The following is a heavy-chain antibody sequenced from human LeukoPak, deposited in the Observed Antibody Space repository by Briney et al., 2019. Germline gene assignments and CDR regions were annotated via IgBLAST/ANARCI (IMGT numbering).Heavy chain of an antibody. D-gene: IGHD6-13*01. Sequence: GGSLRLSCAASGFSVSEKYVDWVRQAPGKGLEWVSAISASGGRPYYADSVKGRFTISRDNSKNPLYLQMNSLRAEDPAIYYCAKTTRGIAAARGDFDYWGQGTLVSVSS. J-gene: IGHJ4*02. CDR2: ISASGGRP. V-gene: IGHV3-23*01. CDR3: AKTTRGIAAARGDFDY. CDR1: GFSVSEKY.